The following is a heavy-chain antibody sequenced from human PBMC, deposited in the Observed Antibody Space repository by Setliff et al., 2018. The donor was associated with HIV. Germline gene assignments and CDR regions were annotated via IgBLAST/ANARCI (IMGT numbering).Heavy chain of an antibody. CDR3: ARGGYYDNSGYYYATYPPDY. J-gene: IGHJ4*02. Sequence: PSETLSLTCNVSGGSVSRYSWSWIRQPPGKGLEWIGHTYNSGDTDHSPSLESRVTISVDTSKNQFSLKLSSVTAADTAVYYCARGGYYDNSGYYYATYPPDYWGQGALVTAPQ. CDR1: GGSVSRYS. CDR2: TYNSGDT. D-gene: IGHD3-22*01. V-gene: IGHV4-59*02.